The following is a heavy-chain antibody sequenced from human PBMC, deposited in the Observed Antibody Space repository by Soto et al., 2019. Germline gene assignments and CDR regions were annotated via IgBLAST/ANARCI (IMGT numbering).Heavy chain of an antibody. Sequence: QVQLQESGPGLLKPSETLSLPCSVSGGSVSDQTYYWSWIRQPPGKRLEWIGYVYYSGTTNYNPSLKSRVTISVDLSKNRFSLRLSSVTTADTALYYCARTTAVPNTLRSRYFFDYWGQGTLVTVSS. CDR1: GGSVSDQTYY. CDR3: ARTTAVPNTLRSRYFFDY. V-gene: IGHV4-61*01. CDR2: VYYSGTT. J-gene: IGHJ4*02. D-gene: IGHD4-17*01.